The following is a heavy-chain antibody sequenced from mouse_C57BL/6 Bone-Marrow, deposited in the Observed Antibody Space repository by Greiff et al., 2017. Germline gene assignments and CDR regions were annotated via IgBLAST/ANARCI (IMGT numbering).Heavy chain of an antibody. CDR2: ISDGGSYT. J-gene: IGHJ4*01. Sequence: EVQGVESGGGLVKPGGSLKLSCAASGFTFSSYAMSWVRQTPEKRLEWVATISDGGSYTYYPDNVKGRFTISRDNAKNNLYLQMSHLKSEDTAMYYCARENCYAMDYWGQGTSVTVSS. CDR3: ARENCYAMDY. D-gene: IGHD4-1*01. CDR1: GFTFSSYA. V-gene: IGHV5-4*01.